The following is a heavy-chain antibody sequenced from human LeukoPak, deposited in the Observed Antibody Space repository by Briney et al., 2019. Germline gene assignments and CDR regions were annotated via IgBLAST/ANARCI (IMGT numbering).Heavy chain of an antibody. Sequence: SETLSLTCTVSGGSINSYYWSWIRQPPGKGLEWIGYIYYSGSTNYNPSLKSRVTISVDTSKNQFSLKLSSVTAADTAVYYCARARENTMIVGFDPWGQGTLVTVSS. CDR3: ARARENTMIVGFDP. D-gene: IGHD3-22*01. V-gene: IGHV4-59*01. J-gene: IGHJ5*02. CDR2: IYYSGST. CDR1: GGSINSYY.